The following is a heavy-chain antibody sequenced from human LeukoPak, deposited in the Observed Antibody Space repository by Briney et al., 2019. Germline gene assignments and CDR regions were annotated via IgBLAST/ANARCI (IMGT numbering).Heavy chain of an antibody. CDR1: GFTFSSYG. CDR3: AKDIQSGRDYYYYGMDV. V-gene: IGHV3-30*18. J-gene: IGHJ6*02. Sequence: GRSLRLSCAASGFTFSSYGMHWVRQAPGKGLEWVAVISYDGSNKYYADSVKGRFTISRDNSKNTLYLRMNSLRAEDTAVYYCAKDIQSGRDYYYYGMDVWGQGTTVTVSS. D-gene: IGHD3-10*01. CDR2: ISYDGSNK.